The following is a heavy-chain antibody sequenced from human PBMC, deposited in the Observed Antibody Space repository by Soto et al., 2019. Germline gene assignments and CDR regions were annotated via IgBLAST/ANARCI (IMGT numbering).Heavy chain of an antibody. J-gene: IGHJ4*02. D-gene: IGHD3-3*01. Sequence: PSETLSLTCTVSGGSISSGDYYWTWIRQPPGKGLEWIGYMYNNGNTDYNPSLKSRVSISVDTSKNQFSLNLSSVTAADAAVYYRARGISDFWPRWGQGTLVTVSS. CDR1: GGSISSGDYY. CDR2: MYNNGNT. V-gene: IGHV4-30-4*01. CDR3: ARGISDFWPR.